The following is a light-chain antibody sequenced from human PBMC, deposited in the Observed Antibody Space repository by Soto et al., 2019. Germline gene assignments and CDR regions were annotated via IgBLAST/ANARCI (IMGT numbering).Light chain of an antibody. J-gene: IGLJ3*02. CDR1: NVGNKA. Sequence: QSVLTQPPSVSEAPGQRVTISCSGSNVGNKAVNWYQQLPGKAPKLLLYYDDMLSSGVSDRFSGSKSGTSASLAISGLQNDDDGDYYCAIWDDSVDGSVFGGGTKLTVL. CDR2: YDD. V-gene: IGLV1-36*01. CDR3: AIWDDSVDGSV.